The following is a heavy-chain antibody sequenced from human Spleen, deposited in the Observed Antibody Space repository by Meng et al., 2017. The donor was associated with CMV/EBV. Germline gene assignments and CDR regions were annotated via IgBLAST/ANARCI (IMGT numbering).Heavy chain of an antibody. Sequence: GESLKISCAASGFTFSSYSMNWVRQAPGKGLEWVSGISWNSDNIGYADSVKGRFTISRDNAKNSLYLQMNSLRAEDTALYYCAKDYTFSLIGDFFQHWGQGALVTVSS. CDR3: AKDYTFSLIGDFFQH. V-gene: IGHV3-9*01. CDR2: ISWNSDNI. J-gene: IGHJ1*01. D-gene: IGHD2/OR15-2a*01. CDR1: GFTFSSYS.